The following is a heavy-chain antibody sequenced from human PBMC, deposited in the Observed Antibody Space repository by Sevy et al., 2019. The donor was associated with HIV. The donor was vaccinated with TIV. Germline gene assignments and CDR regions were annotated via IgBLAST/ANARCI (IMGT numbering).Heavy chain of an antibody. J-gene: IGHJ6*02. D-gene: IGHD2-15*01. CDR1: GFTVSSNY. V-gene: IGHV3-53*01. Sequence: GGSLRLSCAASGFTVSSNYMSWVRQAPGKGPEWVSVIYSGGSTYYADSVKGRFTISRDNSKNTLYLQMNSLRAEDTAVYHCARDTGGNRYGMDVWGQGTTVTVSS. CDR2: IYSGGST. CDR3: ARDTGGNRYGMDV.